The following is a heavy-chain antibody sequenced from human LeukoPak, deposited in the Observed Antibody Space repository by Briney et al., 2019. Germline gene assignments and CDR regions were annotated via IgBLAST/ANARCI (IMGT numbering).Heavy chain of an antibody. Sequence: ASVKVSCKASGGTFSSYAISWVRLAPGQGLEWMGGIIPIFGTANYAQKFQGRVTITADESTSTAYMELSSLRSEDTAVYYCARGPITRYYDSSGYYGYFDYWGQGTLVTVSS. D-gene: IGHD3-22*01. J-gene: IGHJ4*02. CDR3: ARGPITRYYDSSGYYGYFDY. CDR2: IIPIFGTA. V-gene: IGHV1-69*13. CDR1: GGTFSSYA.